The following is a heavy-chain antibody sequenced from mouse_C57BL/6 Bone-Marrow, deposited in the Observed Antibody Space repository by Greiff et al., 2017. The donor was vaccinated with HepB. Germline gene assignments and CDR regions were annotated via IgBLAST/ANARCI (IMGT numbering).Heavy chain of an antibody. CDR2: INPNNGGT. Sequence: EVQGVESGPELVKPGASVKIPCKASGYTFTDYNMDWVKQSHGKSLEWIGDINPNNGGTIYNQKFKGKATLTVDKSSSTAYMELRSLTSEDTAVYYCARGDYRVLYWYFDVWGTGTTVTVLL. D-gene: IGHD2-12*01. J-gene: IGHJ1*03. CDR3: ARGDYRVLYWYFDV. V-gene: IGHV1-18*01. CDR1: GYTFTDYN.